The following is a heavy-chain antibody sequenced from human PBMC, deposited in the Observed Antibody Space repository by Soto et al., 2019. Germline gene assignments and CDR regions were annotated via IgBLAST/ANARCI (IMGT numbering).Heavy chain of an antibody. CDR1: GFSLSSSGVS. J-gene: IGHJ4*02. Sequence: SGPTLVNPTQTLTLTCTFSGFSLSSSGVSVGWIRQPPGKALEWLALIFWDDDKRYSPSLKSRLTITKDTSRNQVVLTLTNMDPVDTATYYCAHRLGEFGSRLAFDYWGQGALVTVS. CDR3: AHRLGEFGSRLAFDY. V-gene: IGHV2-5*02. CDR2: IFWDDDK. D-gene: IGHD3-16*01.